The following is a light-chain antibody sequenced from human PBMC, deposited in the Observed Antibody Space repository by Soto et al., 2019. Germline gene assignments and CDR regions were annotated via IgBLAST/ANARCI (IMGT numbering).Light chain of an antibody. CDR3: QHYNSYSAA. Sequence: DIQMTQSPSTLSGSVGERVTISCRASQTVSSWLAGYQQKPGKAPKLLIYKASTLKSGVPSRFSGSGSGTEITLTISSLQPDDFATYYCQHYNSYSAAFGQGTKVDI. CDR1: QTVSSW. V-gene: IGKV1-5*03. J-gene: IGKJ1*01. CDR2: KAS.